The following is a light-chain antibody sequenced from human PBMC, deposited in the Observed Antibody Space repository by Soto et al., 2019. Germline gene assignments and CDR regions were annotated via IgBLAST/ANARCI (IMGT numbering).Light chain of an antibody. CDR1: STDIGAYNY. V-gene: IGLV2-14*01. CDR3: NSYTTLSNRV. Sequence: QSVLTQPASVSGSPGQSITISCTGTSTDIGAYNYVSWYQQHPGKAPKLLIYXVVNRPSGVSNRFSGSKSGNTASLTISGLQAEDEANYYCNSYTTLSNRVFGTGTKVTVL. CDR2: XVV. J-gene: IGLJ1*01.